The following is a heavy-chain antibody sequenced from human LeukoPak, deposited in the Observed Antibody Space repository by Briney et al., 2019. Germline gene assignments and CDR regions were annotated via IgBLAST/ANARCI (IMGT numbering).Heavy chain of an antibody. V-gene: IGHV3-30*02. CDR3: AKERDLVRATYYFGS. Sequence: GGSLRRSCTASGFTFSSYGIHWVRQAPGKGLEWVAFIRSDGSDKYYADSLKGRFTISRDNSKNTLYLQMTSLRDEDTAVYYCAKERDLVRATYYFGSWGQGTLVTVSS. J-gene: IGHJ4*02. CDR2: IRSDGSDK. CDR1: GFTFSSYG. D-gene: IGHD1-26*01.